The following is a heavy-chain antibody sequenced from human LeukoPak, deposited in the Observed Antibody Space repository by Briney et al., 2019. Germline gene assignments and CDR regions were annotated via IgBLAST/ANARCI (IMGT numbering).Heavy chain of an antibody. J-gene: IGHJ4*02. V-gene: IGHV1-2*02. CDR3: ARNKEGKSLDN. Sequence: AASVKVSCKASGYTFSDYYFHWVRQAPGQGLEWMGWLNPNTGGTNYSQNFQGRVTLTRDTSISTAYMELSRLRFDDTAVYYCARNKEGKSLDNWGQGTLVTVSS. CDR2: LNPNTGGT. CDR1: GYTFSDYY.